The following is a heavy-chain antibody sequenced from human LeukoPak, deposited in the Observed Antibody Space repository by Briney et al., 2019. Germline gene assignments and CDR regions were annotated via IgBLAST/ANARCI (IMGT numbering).Heavy chain of an antibody. Sequence: PGGSLRLSCVASGFTFSSYWMHWVRQAPGKGLVWVSRIHLDGTTTTYADSVRGRFTISRDNAKNTLYLQMNSLTAEDTAVYYCARGPDIAAAGEYFQHWGQGTLVTVSS. CDR3: ARGPDIAAAGEYFQH. CDR1: GFTFSSYW. V-gene: IGHV3-74*01. J-gene: IGHJ1*01. CDR2: IHLDGTTT. D-gene: IGHD6-13*01.